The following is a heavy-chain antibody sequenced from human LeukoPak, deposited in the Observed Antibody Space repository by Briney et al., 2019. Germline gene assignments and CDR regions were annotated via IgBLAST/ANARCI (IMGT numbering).Heavy chain of an antibody. CDR2: IYYSGST. Sequence: SETLSLTCTVSGGSIIGYYWSWIRQPPGKGLDYIGYIYYSGSTNYSPSLKSRVTISVDTSKNQFSLQLSSVTAADTAVYYCARIPPSGDYLGVFDTWGQGTLVTVSS. V-gene: IGHV4-59*08. CDR1: GGSIIGYY. J-gene: IGHJ5*02. D-gene: IGHD3-16*01. CDR3: ARIPPSGDYLGVFDT.